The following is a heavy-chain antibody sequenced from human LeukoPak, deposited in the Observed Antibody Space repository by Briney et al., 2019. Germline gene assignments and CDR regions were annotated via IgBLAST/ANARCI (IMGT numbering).Heavy chain of an antibody. Sequence: GRSLRLSCAASGFSFSTYSMNWVRQAPGKGLEWVSYISSSSSTIYYADSAKGRFTISRDNAKNSLYLQMNGLRDEDKAVYYCARADGYNIEYWGQGTLVTVSS. D-gene: IGHD5-24*01. CDR1: GFSFSTYS. CDR2: ISSSSSTI. CDR3: ARADGYNIEY. J-gene: IGHJ4*02. V-gene: IGHV3-48*02.